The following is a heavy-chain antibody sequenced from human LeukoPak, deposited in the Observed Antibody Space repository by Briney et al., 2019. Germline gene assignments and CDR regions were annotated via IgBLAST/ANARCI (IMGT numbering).Heavy chain of an antibody. V-gene: IGHV1-2*02. D-gene: IGHD6-19*01. Sequence: ASVKVSCKASGYTFTGYYMHWVRQAPGQGLEWMGWINPNSGGTKYTQKFQGRVTMTRDTSISTAYMELSRLRSDDTAAYYCARDLGVAVALDALDIWGQGTMVTVSS. CDR2: INPNSGGT. J-gene: IGHJ3*02. CDR3: ARDLGVAVALDALDI. CDR1: GYTFTGYY.